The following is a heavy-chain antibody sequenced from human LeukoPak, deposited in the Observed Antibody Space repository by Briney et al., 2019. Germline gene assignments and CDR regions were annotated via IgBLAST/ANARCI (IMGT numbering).Heavy chain of an antibody. Sequence: SETLSLTCTVSGGSISSGSYYWGWIRQPPGKGLEWIGSIYHSGSTYYNPSLKSRVTISVDTSKNQFSLKLSSVTAADTAVYYCARGRWGPRDFDYWGQGTLVTVSS. J-gene: IGHJ4*02. V-gene: IGHV4-39*01. CDR3: ARGRWGPRDFDY. CDR2: IYHSGST. CDR1: GGSISSGSYY. D-gene: IGHD3-16*01.